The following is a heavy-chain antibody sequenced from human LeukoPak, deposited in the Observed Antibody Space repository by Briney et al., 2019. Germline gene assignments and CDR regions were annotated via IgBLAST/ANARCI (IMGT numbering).Heavy chain of an antibody. CDR3: ARMRITTPTVRTLDY. V-gene: IGHV4-4*07. D-gene: IGHD1-14*01. CDR1: GGSISSYY. J-gene: IGHJ4*02. Sequence: SETLSLTCAVSGGSISSYYWSWIRQPAGKGLEWIGRIDTSGSTNYNPSLKSRVTRSVHTSKNHFSLRLSYVTAADTAVYYCARMRITTPTVRTLDYWGQGTLVTVSS. CDR2: IDTSGST.